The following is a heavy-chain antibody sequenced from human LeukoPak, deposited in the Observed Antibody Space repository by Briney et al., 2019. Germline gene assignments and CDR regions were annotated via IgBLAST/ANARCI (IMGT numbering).Heavy chain of an antibody. Sequence: GGSLRLSCAASGFTFSSYAMSWVRQAPGKGLEWVSAISGSGGSTYYADSVKGRFTISRDNSKNTLYLQMNSLRAEDTAVYYCAKEANYDFWSGFDYYYMDVWGKGTTVTVSS. CDR1: GFTFSSYA. CDR2: ISGSGGST. D-gene: IGHD3-3*01. V-gene: IGHV3-23*01. J-gene: IGHJ6*03. CDR3: AKEANYDFWSGFDYYYMDV.